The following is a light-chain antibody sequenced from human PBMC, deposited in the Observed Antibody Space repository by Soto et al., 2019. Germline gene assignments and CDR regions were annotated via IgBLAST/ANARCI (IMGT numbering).Light chain of an antibody. CDR2: DVS. V-gene: IGLV2-14*01. CDR3: SSYTSSSTYV. Sequence: QYVLTQPASVSGSPGQSITISCTGTNSDVGDYNYVSWYQQHPGKAPKLMIFDVSNRPSGVSNRFSGSKSGNTASLTISGLQAEDEAEYYCSSYTSSSTYVFGTGTKVTVL. CDR1: NSDVGDYNY. J-gene: IGLJ1*01.